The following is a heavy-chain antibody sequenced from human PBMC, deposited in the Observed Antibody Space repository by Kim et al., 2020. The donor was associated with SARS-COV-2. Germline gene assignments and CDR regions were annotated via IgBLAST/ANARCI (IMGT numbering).Heavy chain of an antibody. CDR1: GFTFGDYA. J-gene: IGHJ5*02. Sequence: GGSLRLSCAASGFTFGDYAMHWVRQAPGKGLEWVSGISWNSGSIGYADSVKGRFTISRDNAKNSLYLQMNSLRAEDTALYYCAKDNQWLVSGSRTNWFDPWGQGTLVTVSS. CDR3: AKDNQWLVSGSRTNWFDP. CDR2: ISWNSGSI. V-gene: IGHV3-9*01. D-gene: IGHD6-19*01.